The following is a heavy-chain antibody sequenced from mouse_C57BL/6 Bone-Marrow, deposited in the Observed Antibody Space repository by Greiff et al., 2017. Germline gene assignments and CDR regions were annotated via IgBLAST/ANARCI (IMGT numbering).Heavy chain of an antibody. V-gene: IGHV5-17*01. CDR2: ISSGSSTI. D-gene: IGHD1-1*01. CDR1: GFTFSDYG. J-gene: IGHJ3*01. Sequence: EVNVVESGGGLVKPGGSLKLSCAASGFTFSDYGMHCVRQAPEKGLEWVAYISSGSSTIYYADTVKGRFTITRDNAKNTLFLQMTSLWSKDTAMYYCARPHYYGSSYSGFAYWGQGTVVTVSA. CDR3: ARPHYYGSSYSGFAY.